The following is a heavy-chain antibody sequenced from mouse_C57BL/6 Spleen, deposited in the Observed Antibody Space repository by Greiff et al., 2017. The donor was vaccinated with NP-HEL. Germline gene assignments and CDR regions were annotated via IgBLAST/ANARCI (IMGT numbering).Heavy chain of an antibody. Sequence: QVQLKQPGAELVKPGASVKLSCKASGYTFTSYWMHWVKQRPGQGLEWIGMIHPNSGSTNYNEKFKSKATLTVDKSSSTAYMQLSSLTAEDSAVYYCARGYGSFYFDYWGQGTTLTVSS. CDR3: ARGYGSFYFDY. CDR2: IHPNSGST. J-gene: IGHJ2*01. V-gene: IGHV1-64*01. D-gene: IGHD1-1*01. CDR1: GYTFTSYW.